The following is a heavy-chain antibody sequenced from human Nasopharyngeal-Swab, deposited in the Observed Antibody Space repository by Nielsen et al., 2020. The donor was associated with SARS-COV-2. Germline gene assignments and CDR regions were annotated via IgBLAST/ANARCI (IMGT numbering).Heavy chain of an antibody. CDR3: ATDTQWLALFDY. J-gene: IGHJ4*02. CDR2: ISGSGGST. D-gene: IGHD6-19*01. Sequence: WIRQPPGKGLEWVSAISGSGGSTYYADSVKGRFTISRDNSKNTLYLQMNSLRAEDTAVYYCATDTQWLALFDYWGQGTLVTVPQ. V-gene: IGHV3-23*01.